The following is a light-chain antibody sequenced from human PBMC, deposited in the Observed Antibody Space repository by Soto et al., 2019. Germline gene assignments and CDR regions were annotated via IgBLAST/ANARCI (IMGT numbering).Light chain of an antibody. CDR3: GSYTSSSTIVV. J-gene: IGLJ2*01. CDR1: SSDVGGYNY. CDR2: DVS. V-gene: IGLV2-14*01. Sequence: QSALTQPASVSGSPGQSNTISCTGTSSDVGGYNYVSWYQQHPGKAHKVMIYDVSNRPSGVSNRFSGSKSGNTASLTIAGLQAEDEADYSCGSYTSSSTIVVFGGGTKLTVL.